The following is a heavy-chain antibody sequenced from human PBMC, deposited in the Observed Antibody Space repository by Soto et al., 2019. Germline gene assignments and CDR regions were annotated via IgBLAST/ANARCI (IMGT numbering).Heavy chain of an antibody. CDR1: GVTFNNHA. D-gene: IGHD5-18*01. V-gene: IGHV1-69*01. CDR2: IIPIFGTS. CDR3: VRGKMRDTATILRDKWFDP. Sequence: QVQLVQSGAEVKKPGSSVKVSCKASGVTFNNHAINWVRQAPGQGLEWMGGIIPIFGTSNYAQKFQGRVTITADESTRTGYMELSSLRSEDTAVYDCVRGKMRDTATILRDKWFDPWGQGTLVTVSS. J-gene: IGHJ5*02.